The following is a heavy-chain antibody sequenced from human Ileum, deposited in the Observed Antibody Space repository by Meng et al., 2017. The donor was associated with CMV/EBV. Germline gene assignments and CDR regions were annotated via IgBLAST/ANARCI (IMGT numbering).Heavy chain of an antibody. CDR3: EKAIDSYLNRGFEV. D-gene: IGHD1-14*01. Sequence: GGSLRLSCDASGFIFDDYGMYWVRQAPGKGPEWVAGTNWKGDSSSYGDSVKGRFTSSRDNVKNSLYLQMNSLRAEDTALYHCEKAIDSYLNRGFEVWGQGTMVTVSS. J-gene: IGHJ3*01. V-gene: IGHV3-20*01. CDR2: TNWKGDSS. CDR1: GFIFDDYG.